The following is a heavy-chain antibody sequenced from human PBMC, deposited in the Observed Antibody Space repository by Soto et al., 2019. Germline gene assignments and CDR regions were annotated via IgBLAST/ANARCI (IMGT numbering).Heavy chain of an antibody. CDR2: LNSAGSTI. CDR3: ARIRGYWYGLDV. CDR1: GFTFSDYW. J-gene: IGHJ6*02. V-gene: IGHV3-74*01. Sequence: PGGSLRLSCATSGFTFSDYWMHWVRQGPGKGPEWLSRLNSAGSTIDYADSVKGRFTSSRDNSKNMLYLQVNSLRVEDTAVYYCARIRGYWYGLDVWGQGTTVTVSS.